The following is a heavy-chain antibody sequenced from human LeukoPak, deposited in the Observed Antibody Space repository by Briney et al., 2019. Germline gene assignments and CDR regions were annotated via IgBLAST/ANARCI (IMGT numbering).Heavy chain of an antibody. D-gene: IGHD3-10*01. Sequence: GGSLRLSCAASGFTFSSYAMSWVRQAPGRGLEWVSAIRGSGGSTYYADSVKGRFTISRDNSKNTLYLQMNSLRAEDTAVYYCAKAGYGSGSYYTLSHFDYWGQGTLVTVSS. J-gene: IGHJ4*02. CDR1: GFTFSSYA. CDR2: IRGSGGST. V-gene: IGHV3-23*01. CDR3: AKAGYGSGSYYTLSHFDY.